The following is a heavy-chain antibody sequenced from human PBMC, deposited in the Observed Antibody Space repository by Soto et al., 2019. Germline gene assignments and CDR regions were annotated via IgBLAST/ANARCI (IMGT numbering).Heavy chain of an antibody. CDR1: GFTFSSYW. V-gene: IGHV3-74*01. CDR3: ARDQGYCSGGSCYVAGY. Sequence: EVQLVESGGGLVQPGGSLRLSCAASGFTFSSYWMHWVRQAPGKGLAWVSRINSDGSSTAYADSVMGRFTISRDNAKNTLYLQMNSLRAEATAVYYCARDQGYCSGGSCYVAGYWGQGTLVTVSS. J-gene: IGHJ4*02. D-gene: IGHD2-15*01. CDR2: INSDGSST.